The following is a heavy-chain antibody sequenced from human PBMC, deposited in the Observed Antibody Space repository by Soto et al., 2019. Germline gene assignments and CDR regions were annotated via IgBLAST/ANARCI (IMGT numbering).Heavy chain of an antibody. V-gene: IGHV1-18*01. D-gene: IGHD2-15*01. CDR3: ARDRYCSGGSCYYYYYGMDV. CDR1: GYTFTSYG. Sequence: QVQLVQSGAEVKKPGASVKVSCKASGYTFTSYGISWVRQAPGQGLEWMGWISAYNGNTNYAQKLQGRVTMTTDTSTSTAYMELRSLRSDDTAVYYCARDRYCSGGSCYYYYYGMDVWGQGTTVTVSS. CDR2: ISAYNGNT. J-gene: IGHJ6*02.